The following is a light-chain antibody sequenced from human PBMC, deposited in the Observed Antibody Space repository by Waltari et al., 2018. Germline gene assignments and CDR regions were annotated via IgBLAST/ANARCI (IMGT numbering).Light chain of an antibody. CDR3: QTWDTGVV. CDR1: SGHSSCA. CDR2: LSSDGSH. J-gene: IGLJ2*01. V-gene: IGLV4-69*01. Sequence: QLVLTQPPSASASLGASVRLTCTLTSGHSSCAIAWHQQRPEKGPRYLMRLSSDGSHTKGDGIPDRFSGSSSGAERYLIISSLQSEDEADYYCQTWDTGVVFGGGTKLTVL.